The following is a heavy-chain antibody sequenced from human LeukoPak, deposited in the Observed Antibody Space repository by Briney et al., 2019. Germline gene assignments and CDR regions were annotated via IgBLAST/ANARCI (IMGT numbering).Heavy chain of an antibody. D-gene: IGHD6-6*01. CDR3: ARIVGIAARRFIDY. CDR2: INHSGST. CDR1: GGSFSGYY. Sequence: SETLSLTCAVYGGSFSGYYWSWIRQPPGKGLEWIGEINHSGSTNYNPSLKSRVTISVDTSENQFSLKLSSVTAADTAVYYCARIVGIAARRFIDYWGQGTLVTVSS. J-gene: IGHJ4*02. V-gene: IGHV4-34*01.